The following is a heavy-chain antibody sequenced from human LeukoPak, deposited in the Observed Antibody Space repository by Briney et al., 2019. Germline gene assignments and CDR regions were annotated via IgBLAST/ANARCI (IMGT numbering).Heavy chain of an antibody. Sequence: PGGSLRLSCAASGFTFSTSWMIWVRQAPGKGLEWVANIKQDGSEKYYVDSVKGRFTISRDNAKNSLYLQMNSLRDEDTAVYYCARDAFSRITIFGVVSDAFDIWGQGTMVTVSS. V-gene: IGHV3-7*01. CDR2: IKQDGSEK. J-gene: IGHJ3*02. D-gene: IGHD3-3*01. CDR3: ARDAFSRITIFGVVSDAFDI. CDR1: GFTFSTSW.